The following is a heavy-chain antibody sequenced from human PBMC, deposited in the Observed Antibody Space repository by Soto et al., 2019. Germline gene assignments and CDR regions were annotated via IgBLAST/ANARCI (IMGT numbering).Heavy chain of an antibody. CDR3: ARLPVLSLVAVWGFDY. D-gene: IGHD3-16*01. CDR1: GCVFTSYW. Sequence: ESLWISCKVSGCVFTSYWICWVRQMPGKGLEWMGRIDPTDSYTDYSPSFQGHFTISVDKSINTAYLQWISLKASDSAMYYCARLPVLSLVAVWGFDYWGLGTLVTVSS. J-gene: IGHJ4*02. CDR2: IDPTDSYT. V-gene: IGHV5-10-1*01.